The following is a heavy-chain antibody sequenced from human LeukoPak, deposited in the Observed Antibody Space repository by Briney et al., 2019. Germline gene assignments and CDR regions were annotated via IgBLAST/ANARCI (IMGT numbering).Heavy chain of an antibody. J-gene: IGHJ6*03. CDR2: IYYSGST. CDR3: ARVWAPHASGGYYYRPMVYYMDV. Sequence: SETLSLTCTVSGGSISTHYWSWIRQPPGKGLEWIGYIYYSGSTNYNPSLKSRVTISVDTSKNQFSLKLSSVTAADTAVYYCARVWAPHASGGYYYRPMVYYMDVWGKGTTVTVSS. CDR1: GGSISTHY. D-gene: IGHD3-22*01. V-gene: IGHV4-59*11.